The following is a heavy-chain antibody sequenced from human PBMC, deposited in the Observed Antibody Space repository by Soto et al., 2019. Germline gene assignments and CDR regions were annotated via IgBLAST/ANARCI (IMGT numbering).Heavy chain of an antibody. CDR1: GGSISDDSY. D-gene: IGHD2-2*01. CDR2: IYHTGNT. J-gene: IGHJ5*01. Sequence: PLETLSLTCTVPGGSISDDSYWSWIRQTPGKGLEWIGYIYHTGNTYYNPSLRSRVSISVDKSKSQFSLKLISVTAADTAVYFCARDEYQLLSSVSWFDSWGQGXLVTVYS. V-gene: IGHV4-30-4*01. CDR3: ARDEYQLLSSVSWFDS.